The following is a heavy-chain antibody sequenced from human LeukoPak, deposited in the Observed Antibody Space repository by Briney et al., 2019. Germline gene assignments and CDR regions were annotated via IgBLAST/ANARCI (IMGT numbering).Heavy chain of an antibody. CDR2: ISAYNGNT. J-gene: IGHJ4*02. V-gene: IGHV1-18*01. D-gene: IGHD6-13*01. CDR1: GYTFTNYG. CDR3: AREAAAGDHFDY. Sequence: ASVKVSCKASGYTFTNYGISWVRQAPGQGLEWMGWISAYNGNTNYAQKLQGRVTMTTDTSTSTAYMELRSLRSDDTAVYYCAREAAAGDHFDYWGQGTLVTVSS.